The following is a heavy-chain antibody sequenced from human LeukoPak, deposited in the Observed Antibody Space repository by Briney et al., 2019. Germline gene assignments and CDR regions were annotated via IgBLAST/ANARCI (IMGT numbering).Heavy chain of an antibody. CDR2: INHSGST. J-gene: IGHJ4*02. CDR1: GGPFSGYY. V-gene: IGHV4-34*01. CDR3: AREGSGTTTYYFDY. Sequence: PSETLSLTCAVYGGPFSGYYWSWIRQPPGKGLEWIGEINHSGSTNYNPSLKSRVTISVDTSKNQFSLKLSSVTAADTAVYYCAREGSGTTTYYFDYWGQGTLVTVSS. D-gene: IGHD1-7*01.